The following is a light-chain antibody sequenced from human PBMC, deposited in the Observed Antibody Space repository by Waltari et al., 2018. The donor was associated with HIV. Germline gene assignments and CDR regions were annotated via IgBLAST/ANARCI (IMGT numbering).Light chain of an antibody. CDR3: TSYAGSNNVV. Sequence: QSALTQPPSASGSLGQSVTIPCTGTSSDVGGYNYVSWYQQHPGKTPKLMIYEVSKRPSGVPERFSGSKSGNTASLTVSGLQAEDEADYYCTSYAGSNNVVFGGGTKLTVL. V-gene: IGLV2-8*01. CDR2: EVS. CDR1: SSDVGGYNY. J-gene: IGLJ2*01.